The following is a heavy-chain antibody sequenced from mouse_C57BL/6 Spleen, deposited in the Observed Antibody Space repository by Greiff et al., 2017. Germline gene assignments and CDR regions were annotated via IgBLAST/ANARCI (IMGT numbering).Heavy chain of an antibody. CDR3: ARPPYYYGSSYDYAMDY. CDR1: GFTFSDYY. Sequence: EVQLVESGGGLVQPGGSLKLSCAASGFTFSDYYMYWVRQTPEKRLEWVAYISNGGGSTYNPDPVKGRFTISRDNARNTLYLQMSRLKSEDKAMYYCARPPYYYGSSYDYAMDYWGQGTSVTVSS. CDR2: ISNGGGST. D-gene: IGHD1-1*01. V-gene: IGHV5-12*01. J-gene: IGHJ4*01.